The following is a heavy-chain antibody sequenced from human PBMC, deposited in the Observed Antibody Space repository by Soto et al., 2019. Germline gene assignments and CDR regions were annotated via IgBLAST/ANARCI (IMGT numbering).Heavy chain of an antibody. D-gene: IGHD6-13*01. CDR2: ISGSGGST. V-gene: IGHV3-23*01. CDR1: GFTFSSYA. CDR3: AEGLDASSSSFPTSRNYGMDV. J-gene: IGHJ6*02. Sequence: EVQLLESGGGLVQPGGSLRLSCAASGFTFSSYAMSWVRQAPGKGLEWVSAISGSGGSTYYADSVKGRFTISRDNSKNTLYLQMNSLRAEDTAVYYCAEGLDASSSSFPTSRNYGMDVWGQGTTVTVSS.